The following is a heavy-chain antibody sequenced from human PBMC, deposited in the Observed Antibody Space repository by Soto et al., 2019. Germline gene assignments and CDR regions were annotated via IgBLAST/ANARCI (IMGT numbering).Heavy chain of an antibody. D-gene: IGHD7-27*01. CDR3: TTALTGDGGDY. Sequence: GGSLRLYCAASGFTFSNAWMSWVRQAPGKGLEWVGRIKSKTDGGTTDYAAPVKGRFTISRDDSKNTLYLQMNSLKTEDTAVYYCTTALTGDGGDYWGQGTLVTVSS. V-gene: IGHV3-15*01. CDR2: IKSKTDGGTT. CDR1: GFTFSNAW. J-gene: IGHJ4*02.